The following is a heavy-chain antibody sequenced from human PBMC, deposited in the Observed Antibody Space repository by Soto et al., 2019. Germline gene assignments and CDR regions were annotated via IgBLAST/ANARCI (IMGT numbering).Heavy chain of an antibody. J-gene: IGHJ4*02. D-gene: IGHD3-9*01. V-gene: IGHV4-59*08. Sequence: PSETLSLTCTVSGGSISSYYWNWIRQPPGKGLEWIGYIYYSGSTNYNPSLKSRVTISVDTSKNQFSLKLSSVTAADTAVYYCARHPDYDILTGFDYWGQGTLVTVSS. CDR3: ARHPDYDILTGFDY. CDR1: GGSISSYY. CDR2: IYYSGST.